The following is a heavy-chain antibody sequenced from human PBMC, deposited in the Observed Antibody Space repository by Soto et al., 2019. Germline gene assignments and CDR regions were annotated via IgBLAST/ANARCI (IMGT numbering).Heavy chain of an antibody. Sequence: VGSLRLSCAVSGFTFSSYGMHWVRQAPGKGLEWVAVIWYDGSNKYYADSVKGRFTISRDNSKNTLYLQMNSLRAEDTAVYYCARGPVVTPEWELHIDYWGQGTLVTVSS. CDR3: ARGPVVTPEWELHIDY. CDR1: GFTFSSYG. J-gene: IGHJ4*02. V-gene: IGHV3-33*01. CDR2: IWYDGSNK. D-gene: IGHD1-26*01.